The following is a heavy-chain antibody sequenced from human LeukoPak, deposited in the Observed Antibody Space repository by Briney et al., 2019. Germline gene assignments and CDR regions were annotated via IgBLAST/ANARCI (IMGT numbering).Heavy chain of an antibody. J-gene: IGHJ3*02. CDR2: ISFSDPYV. CDR1: GFTFSSYS. Sequence: GGSLRLSCAASGFTFSSYSMNWVRQAPGKGLEWVSSISFSDPYVYYADSVKGRFTISRDNDRNSLYLQMNSLRAEDTAVYYXXXMEVLITHDAFDIWGQGTMVTVSS. CDR3: XXMEVLITHDAFDI. V-gene: IGHV3-21*01. D-gene: IGHD2-8*01.